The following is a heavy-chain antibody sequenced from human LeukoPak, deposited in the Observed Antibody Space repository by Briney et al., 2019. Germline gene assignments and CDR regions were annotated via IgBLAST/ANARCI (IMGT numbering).Heavy chain of an antibody. CDR2: ISAYNGNT. Sequence: GASVKVSCKASGYTFTSYGISWVRQAPGQGLEWMGWISAYNGNTNYAQKLQGRVTMTTDTSTSTAYMELRSLRSDDTAVYYCARAVAAENPYYYYYYYMDVWGKGTTVTVSS. CDR1: GYTFTSYG. V-gene: IGHV1-18*01. CDR3: ARAVAAENPYYYYYYYMDV. D-gene: IGHD6-13*01. J-gene: IGHJ6*03.